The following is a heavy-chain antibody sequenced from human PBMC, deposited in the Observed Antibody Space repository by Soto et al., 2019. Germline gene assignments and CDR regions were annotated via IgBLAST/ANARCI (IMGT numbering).Heavy chain of an antibody. V-gene: IGHV4-34*01. Sequence: PSETLSLTCAVYGGSLSGYYWSWIRQPPGKGLEWIGEINHSGSTNYNPSLKSRVTISVDTSKNQFSLKLSSVTAADTAVYYCARAGDPAGFDYWGQGTLVTVSS. D-gene: IGHD4-17*01. J-gene: IGHJ4*02. CDR1: GGSLSGYY. CDR2: INHSGST. CDR3: ARAGDPAGFDY.